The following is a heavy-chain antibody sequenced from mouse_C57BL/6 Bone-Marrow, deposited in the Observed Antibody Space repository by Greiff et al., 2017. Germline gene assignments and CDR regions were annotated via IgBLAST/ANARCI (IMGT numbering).Heavy chain of an antibody. CDR1: GYTFTSYG. CDR2: IYPGSGNT. Sequence: QVQLQQSGAELARPGASVKLSCKASGYTFTSYGINWVKQRPGQGLEWIARIYPGSGNTYYNEKFKGKATLTAEKSSSTAYMQLSSLTSEDSAVYFCAFRWSWGTGTTVTVSS. CDR3: AFRWS. J-gene: IGHJ1*03. D-gene: IGHD2-3*01. V-gene: IGHV1-76*01.